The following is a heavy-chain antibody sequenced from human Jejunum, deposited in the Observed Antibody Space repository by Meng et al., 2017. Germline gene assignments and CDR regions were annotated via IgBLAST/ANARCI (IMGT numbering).Heavy chain of an antibody. V-gene: IGHV1-2*06. CDR1: GYTFTTFA. J-gene: IGHJ4*02. Sequence: QVQLVQSGPEVKKPGASVKVSCKASGYTFTTFAFSWVRQAPGQGLEWMGRINTRTGGTIYTQKFYGRVTMTRDTSISTAYMELSRLRSDDTAVYYCARELISYAFDYWARDPWSPSPQ. D-gene: IGHD1-26*01. CDR3: ARELISYAFDY. CDR2: INTRTGGT.